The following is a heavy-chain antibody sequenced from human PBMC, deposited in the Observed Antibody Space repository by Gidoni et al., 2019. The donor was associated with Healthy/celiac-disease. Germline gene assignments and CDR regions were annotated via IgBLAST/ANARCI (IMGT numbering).Heavy chain of an antibody. CDR2: IYPGDSDT. CDR3: ATQHCSSTSCQPNFDY. V-gene: IGHV5-51*01. Sequence: EVQLVQSGAAVKKPGESLKISCKGSGYSFTSYWIGWVRQMPGKGLEWMGIIYPGDSDTRYSPSFQGQVTISADKSISTAYLQWSSLKASDTAMYYCATQHCSSTSCQPNFDYWGQGTLVTVSS. CDR1: GYSFTSYW. J-gene: IGHJ4*02. D-gene: IGHD2-2*01.